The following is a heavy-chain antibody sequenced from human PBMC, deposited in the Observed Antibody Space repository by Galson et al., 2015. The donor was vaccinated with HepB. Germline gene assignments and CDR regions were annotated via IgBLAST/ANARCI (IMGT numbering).Heavy chain of an antibody. CDR1: GGSLGSGGYY. CDR3: ARAMVKTTTSFDY. D-gene: IGHD4/OR15-4a*01. CDR2: ISYRGTT. V-gene: IGHV4-39*01. J-gene: IGHJ4*02. Sequence: ETLSLTCTVSGGSLGSGGYYWSWIRQHPGKGLEWIGSISYRGTTYYNPSLKSRVTISVDTSKNQFSLRLSSVAATDTALYYCARAMVKTTTSFDYWGQGILVTVSS.